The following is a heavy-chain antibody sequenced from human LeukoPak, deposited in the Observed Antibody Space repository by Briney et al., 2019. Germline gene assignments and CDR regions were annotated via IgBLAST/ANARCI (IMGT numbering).Heavy chain of an antibody. J-gene: IGHJ4*02. V-gene: IGHV4-59*01. Sequence: SETLSLTCTVSGVSISTYYWSWIRLPPGKGLEWIGYMYYSGSTNYNPSLKSRVTISLDTPKNQFSLRLNSVTAADTAVYYCARGVAGYGPYDYWGQGTLVTVSS. CDR3: ARGVAGYGPYDY. CDR2: MYYSGST. D-gene: IGHD5-12*01. CDR1: GVSISTYY.